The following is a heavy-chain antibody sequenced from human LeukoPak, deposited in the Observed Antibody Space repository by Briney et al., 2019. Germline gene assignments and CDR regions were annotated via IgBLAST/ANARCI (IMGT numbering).Heavy chain of an antibody. CDR3: AKDVGYSHGYSFDC. J-gene: IGHJ4*02. CDR1: GFSFSDFY. Sequence: PGGSLRLSCVASGFSFSDFYMSWVRQAPGKGLEWVSVIYSGGSTYYADSVKGRFTISRDNSKNTLYLQMNSLRAEDTAVYYCAKDVGYSHGYSFDCWGQGAQVTVSS. CDR2: IYSGGST. V-gene: IGHV3-66*01. D-gene: IGHD5-18*01.